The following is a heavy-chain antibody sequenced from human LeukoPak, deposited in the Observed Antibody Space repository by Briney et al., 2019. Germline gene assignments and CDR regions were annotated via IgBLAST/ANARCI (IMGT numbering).Heavy chain of an antibody. D-gene: IGHD5-18*01. CDR1: GYTFSDHY. J-gene: IGHJ4*02. Sequence: GGSLRLSCAVSGYTFSDHYIDWVRQAPGKGLEWVSVLYSDGTTYYADSVKGRFTISRDNSRNTLYLQMNNLRAEDTAVYYCARAAYDSNGFTANHDYWGQGTLVTVSS. V-gene: IGHV3-53*01. CDR2: LYSDGTT. CDR3: ARAAYDSNGFTANHDY.